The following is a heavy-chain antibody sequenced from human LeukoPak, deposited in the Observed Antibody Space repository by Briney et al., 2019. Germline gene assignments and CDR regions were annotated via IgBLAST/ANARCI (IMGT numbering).Heavy chain of an antibody. J-gene: IGHJ3*02. Sequence: PGGSLRLSCAASGFTFSSYSMNWVRQAPGKGLEWVSSIGPSSNYIYYADSMKGRFTISRDNAKNSLYLQMNSLRAEDTAVYYCARSITLLRGDIINAFDIWGQGTMVTVSS. CDR1: GFTFSSYS. D-gene: IGHD3-10*01. CDR2: IGPSSNYI. V-gene: IGHV3-21*01. CDR3: ARSITLLRGDIINAFDI.